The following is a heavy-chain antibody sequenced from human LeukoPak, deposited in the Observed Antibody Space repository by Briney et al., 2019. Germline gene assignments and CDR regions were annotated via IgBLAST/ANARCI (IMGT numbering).Heavy chain of an antibody. D-gene: IGHD3-10*02. CDR3: AELGITMIGGV. CDR1: GFTFSSYS. Sequence: GGSLRLSCAASGFTFSSYSMNWVRQAPGKGLEWVSPISSSSSYIYYADSVKGRFTISRDNAKNSLYLQMNSLRAEDTAVYYCAELGITMIGGVWGKGTTVTISS. J-gene: IGHJ6*04. CDR2: ISSSSSYI. V-gene: IGHV3-21*01.